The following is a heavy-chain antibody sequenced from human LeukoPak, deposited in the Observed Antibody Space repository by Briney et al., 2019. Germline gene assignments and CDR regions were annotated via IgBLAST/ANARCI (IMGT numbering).Heavy chain of an antibody. D-gene: IGHD6-13*01. Sequence: PGGSLRLSCAASGFTFSSYSMNWVRQAPGKGLEWVSSISSSSSYIYYADSVKGRFTISRDNAKNSLYLQMNSLRAEDTAVYYCARCGGWGYSSNSEGCPIDYWGQGTLVTVSS. CDR2: ISSSSSYI. CDR1: GFTFSSYS. V-gene: IGHV3-21*01. J-gene: IGHJ4*02. CDR3: ARCGGWGYSSNSEGCPIDY.